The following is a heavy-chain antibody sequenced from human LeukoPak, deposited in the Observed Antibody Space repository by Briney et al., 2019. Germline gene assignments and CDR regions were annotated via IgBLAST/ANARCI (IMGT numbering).Heavy chain of an antibody. CDR1: GGSISSYY. CDR2: SYYSGST. Sequence: PSETLSLTCTVSGGSISSYYWSWIRQPPGKGLEWIGYSYYSGSTNYNPSLKSRVTISVDTSKNQFSLKLSSVTAADTAVYYCARWPRNYDILTGSIYAFDYWGQGTLVTVSS. CDR3: ARWPRNYDILTGSIYAFDY. J-gene: IGHJ4*02. D-gene: IGHD3-9*01. V-gene: IGHV4-59*01.